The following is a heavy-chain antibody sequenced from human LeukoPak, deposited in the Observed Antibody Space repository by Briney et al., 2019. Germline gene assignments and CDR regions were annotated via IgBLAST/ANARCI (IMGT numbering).Heavy chain of an antibody. D-gene: IGHD5-24*01. Sequence: PGGSLRLSCAASGFTFSDYYMSWIRQAPGKGLEWVSYISSSSSTIYYADSVKGRFTISRDNAKNSLYLQMNSLRAEDTAVYYCARDSDGYSPSPFDYWGQGTLVTVSS. CDR2: ISSSSSTI. J-gene: IGHJ4*02. CDR3: ARDSDGYSPSPFDY. CDR1: GFTFSDYY. V-gene: IGHV3-11*04.